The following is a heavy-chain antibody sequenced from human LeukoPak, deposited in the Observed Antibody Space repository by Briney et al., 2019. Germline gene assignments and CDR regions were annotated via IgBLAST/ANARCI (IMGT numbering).Heavy chain of an antibody. D-gene: IGHD3-22*01. Sequence: PSETLSLTCAVNGGSFSGYYWTWIRQPPGKGLEWIGEINHSGRTKCTPSLESRVTISGDTSKKQFSLKLSYVTAADTAVYYCAARLPYYDSSGYGQTFDYWGQGTLVTVSS. CDR3: AARLPYYDSSGYGQTFDY. J-gene: IGHJ4*02. V-gene: IGHV4-34*01. CDR1: GGSFSGYY. CDR2: INHSGRT.